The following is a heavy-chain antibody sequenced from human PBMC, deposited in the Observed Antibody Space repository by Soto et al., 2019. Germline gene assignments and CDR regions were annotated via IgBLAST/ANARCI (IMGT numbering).Heavy chain of an antibody. V-gene: IGHV4-59*01. J-gene: IGHJ5*02. CDR3: ARVRYSSSWYSNWFDP. D-gene: IGHD6-13*01. Sequence: SETLSLTCTVSGGSISSYYWSWIGQPPGKGLEWIGYIYYSGSTNYNPSLKSRVTISVDTSKNQFSLKLSSVTAADTAVYYCARVRYSSSWYSNWFDPWGQGTLVTVSS. CDR2: IYYSGST. CDR1: GGSISSYY.